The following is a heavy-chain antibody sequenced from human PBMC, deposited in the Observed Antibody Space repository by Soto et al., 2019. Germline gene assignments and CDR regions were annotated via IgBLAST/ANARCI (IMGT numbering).Heavy chain of an antibody. CDR1: GGSISSYY. CDR3: ARTCSGDSCYSDAFDI. Sequence: SETLSLTCTVSGGSISSYYWSWIRQPPGKGLEWIGYIYYSGSTNYNPSLKSRVTISVDTSKNQISLKMSSVTAADTAVYHCARTCSGDSCYSDAFDIWGQGTMVTVSS. D-gene: IGHD2-15*01. J-gene: IGHJ3*02. V-gene: IGHV4-59*01. CDR2: IYYSGST.